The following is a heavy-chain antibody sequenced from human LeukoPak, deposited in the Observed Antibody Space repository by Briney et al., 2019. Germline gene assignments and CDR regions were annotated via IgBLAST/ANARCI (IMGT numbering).Heavy chain of an antibody. V-gene: IGHV4-59*12. CDR2: IYYSGST. CDR1: GGSISSYY. J-gene: IGHJ5*02. Sequence: SETLSLTCTVSGGSISSYYWSWIRQPPGKGLEWIGYIYYSGSTNYNPSLKSRVTISVDTSKNQFSLKLTSVTAADTAVYYCARRLRFVGVWFDPWGQGTLVTVSS. D-gene: IGHD3-10*01. CDR3: ARRLRFVGVWFDP.